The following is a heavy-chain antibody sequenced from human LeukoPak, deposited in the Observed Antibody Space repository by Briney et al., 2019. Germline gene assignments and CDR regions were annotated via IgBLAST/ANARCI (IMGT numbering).Heavy chain of an antibody. D-gene: IGHD3-22*01. CDR1: GFIFSNYA. Sequence: GGSLRLSCAASGFIFSNYAMNWVRQAPGKGLEWVSVIRGGGGVTFYADSVKDRFTISRDNSKNTLYLQMNSLTAEDTAVYYCAKTQGYYYDSSGPLDYWGQGTLVTVSS. CDR2: IRGGGGVT. CDR3: AKTQGYYYDSSGPLDY. V-gene: IGHV3-23*01. J-gene: IGHJ4*02.